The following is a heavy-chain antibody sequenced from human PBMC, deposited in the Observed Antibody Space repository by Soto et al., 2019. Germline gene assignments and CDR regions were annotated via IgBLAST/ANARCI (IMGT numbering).Heavy chain of an antibody. CDR1: GGTFSSYT. J-gene: IGHJ4*02. CDR2: IIPILGIA. Sequence: QVQLVQSGAEVQKPGSSVKVSYKASGGTFSSYTISWVRQAPGQGLEWMGRIIPILGIANYAQKFQGRVTITADKSTSTAYMDLSSLRSEDTAVYYCARDKGQDSDSNYVIDYWGQGTLVTVSS. D-gene: IGHD4-4*01. CDR3: ARDKGQDSDSNYVIDY. V-gene: IGHV1-69*08.